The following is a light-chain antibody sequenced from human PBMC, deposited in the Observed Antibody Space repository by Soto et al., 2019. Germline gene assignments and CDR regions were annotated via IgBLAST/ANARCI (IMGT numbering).Light chain of an antibody. J-gene: IGLJ1*01. CDR3: AAWDDRLNGYA. CDR2: SNN. Sequence: QSGLSPAPAVSGSRGKRDSMSCSGIGFNIGSKTVNWYQHLPGTAPKLLIYSNNQRPSGVPERFPGSKSGTWACLAVSRLQSEDEADYYCAAWDDRLNGYAFGTGTKV. V-gene: IGLV1-44*01. CDR1: GFNIGSKT.